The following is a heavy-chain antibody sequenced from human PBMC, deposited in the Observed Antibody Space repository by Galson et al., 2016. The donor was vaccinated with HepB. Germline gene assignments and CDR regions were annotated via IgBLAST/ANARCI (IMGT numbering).Heavy chain of an antibody. V-gene: IGHV2-70*12. CDR2: IDWDDYK. J-gene: IGHJ4*02. Sequence: ALVKPPQTLTLTCTVSGFSLRTSGMCVSWIRQPPGKALEWLALIDWDDYKYYSTSLKTRLTISKDTSKNQVVLTMTNMDPVDTATYYCAHSLYGSERYFDPWGQGTLVTVSP. CDR3: AHSLYGSERYFDP. D-gene: IGHD3-10*01. CDR1: GFSLRTSGMC.